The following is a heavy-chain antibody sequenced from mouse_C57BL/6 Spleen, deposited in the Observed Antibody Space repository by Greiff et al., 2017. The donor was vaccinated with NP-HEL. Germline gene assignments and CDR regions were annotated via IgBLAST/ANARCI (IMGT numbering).Heavy chain of an antibody. CDR1: GYAFSSSW. CDR3: ARPVVAPYAMDY. V-gene: IGHV1-82*01. J-gene: IGHJ4*01. D-gene: IGHD1-1*01. CDR2: IYPGDGDT. Sequence: QVQLKESGPELVKPGASVKISCKASGYAFSSSWMNWVKQRPGKGLEWIGRIYPGDGDTNYNGKFKGKATLTADKSSSTAYMQLSSLTSEDSAVYFCARPVVAPYAMDYWGQGTSVTVSS.